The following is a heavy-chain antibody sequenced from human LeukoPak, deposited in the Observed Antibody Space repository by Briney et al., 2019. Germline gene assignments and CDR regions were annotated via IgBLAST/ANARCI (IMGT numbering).Heavy chain of an antibody. V-gene: IGHV4-39*07. Sequence: PETLSLTCTVSGGSISSSSYYWGWIRQPPGKGLEWMGSIYYSGSTYYNPSLKSRVTISVDTSKNQFSLKLSSVTAADTAVYYCARGGRYPDAFDIWGQGTMVTVSS. CDR1: GGSISSSSYY. J-gene: IGHJ3*02. CDR2: IYYSGST. D-gene: IGHD2-2*02. CDR3: ARGGRYPDAFDI.